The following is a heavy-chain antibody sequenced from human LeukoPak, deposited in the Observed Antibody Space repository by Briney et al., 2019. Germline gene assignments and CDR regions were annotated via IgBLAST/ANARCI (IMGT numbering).Heavy chain of an antibody. CDR3: AIRREYSYGYGP. CDR1: GGSFSGYY. Sequence: PSETLSLTCAVYGGSFSGYYWSWIRQPPGKGLEWIGEINHSGSTNYNPSLKSRVTISVDTSKNQFSLKLSSVTAADTAVYYCAIRREYSYGYGPWGQGTLVTVSS. CDR2: INHSGST. J-gene: IGHJ4*02. V-gene: IGHV4-34*01. D-gene: IGHD5-18*01.